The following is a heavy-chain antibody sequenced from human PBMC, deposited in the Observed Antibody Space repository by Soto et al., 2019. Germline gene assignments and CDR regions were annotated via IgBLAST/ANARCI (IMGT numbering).Heavy chain of an antibody. CDR2: IIPIFGTT. Sequence: QVQLVQSGAEVKKPGSSVKVSCKTSGDIFSGYSISWVRRAPGQGLEWMGGIIPIFGTTNYAQKFHGRVTITADKSTSTVYMDLYSLKSEDTAMYYCARDLGSGYDPGDYWGQGTLVTVSS. CDR1: GDIFSGYS. D-gene: IGHD5-12*01. J-gene: IGHJ4*02. CDR3: ARDLGSGYDPGDY. V-gene: IGHV1-69*14.